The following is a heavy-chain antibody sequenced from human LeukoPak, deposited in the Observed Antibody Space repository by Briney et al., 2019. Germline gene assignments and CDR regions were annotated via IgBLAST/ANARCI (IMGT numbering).Heavy chain of an antibody. Sequence: PSETLSLTCTVSGGSISSSSYSWGWIRQPPGKGLEWIGSMYYSGSTYYNPSLKSRVTISVDTSKNQFSLKLSSVTAADTAVYYCARDLRGSYTSPWGQGTLVTVSS. V-gene: IGHV4-39*07. J-gene: IGHJ5*02. CDR3: ARDLRGSYTSP. D-gene: IGHD2-15*01. CDR1: GGSISSSSYS. CDR2: MYYSGST.